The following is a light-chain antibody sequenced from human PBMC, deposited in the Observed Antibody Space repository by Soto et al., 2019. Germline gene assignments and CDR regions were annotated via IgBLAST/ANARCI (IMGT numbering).Light chain of an antibody. Sequence: EIVLTQSPGTLSLSPGERATLSCRASQSVSSSYLAWYQQKPGQAPRLVIYGAFTRATGIPARFSGTGSGTEFTLTISSLHPDDFATYYCQQYNILSTFGQGTKVDIK. V-gene: IGKV3-20*01. CDR3: QQYNILST. CDR1: QSVSSSY. J-gene: IGKJ1*01. CDR2: GAF.